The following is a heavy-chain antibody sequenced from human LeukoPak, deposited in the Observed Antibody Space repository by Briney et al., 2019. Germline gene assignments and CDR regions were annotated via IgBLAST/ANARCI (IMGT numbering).Heavy chain of an antibody. D-gene: IGHD4-17*01. CDR3: ARGSRTVTRYFDL. CDR1: GFTFSSYA. CDR2: ISYDGSNK. Sequence: GGSLRLSCAASGFTFSSYAMHWVRQAPGKGLEWVAVISYDGSNKYYADSVKGRFTISRDNSKNTLYLQMNSLRAEDTAVYYCARGSRTVTRYFDLWGRGTLVTVSS. J-gene: IGHJ2*01. V-gene: IGHV3-30*04.